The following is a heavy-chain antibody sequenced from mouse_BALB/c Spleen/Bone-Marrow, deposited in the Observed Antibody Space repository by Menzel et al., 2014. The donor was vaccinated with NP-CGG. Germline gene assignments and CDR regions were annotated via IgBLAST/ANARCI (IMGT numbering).Heavy chain of an antibody. J-gene: IGHJ4*01. CDR3: ASATTATYYAMDY. D-gene: IGHD1-2*01. CDR1: GFNIKDTY. CDR2: IDPANGNT. Sequence: VHVKQSGAELVKPGASVKLSCTASGFNIKDTYMHWVKHRPEQGLEWIGRIDPANGNTKYDPKFQGKATITTDTSSNTAYLQVSSLTSEDTAVYYCASATTATYYAMDYWGQGTSVTVSS. V-gene: IGHV14-3*02.